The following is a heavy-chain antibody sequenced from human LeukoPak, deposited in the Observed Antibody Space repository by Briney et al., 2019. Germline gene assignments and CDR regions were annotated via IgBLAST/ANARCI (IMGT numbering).Heavy chain of an antibody. J-gene: IGHJ4*02. V-gene: IGHV1-18*01. D-gene: IGHD5-12*01. CDR1: GYTFTSYG. Sequence: GASVKVSCKASGYTFTSYGISWVRQAPGQGREWMGWISAYNGNTNYAQKLQGRVTMTTDTSTSTAYMELRSLRSDDTAVYYCARDRGIVATPVVFFDYWGQGTLVTVSS. CDR2: ISAYNGNT. CDR3: ARDRGIVATPVVFFDY.